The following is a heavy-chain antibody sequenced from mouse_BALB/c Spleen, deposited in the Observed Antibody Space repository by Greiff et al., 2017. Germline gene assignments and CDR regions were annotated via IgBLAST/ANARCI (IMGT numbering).Heavy chain of an antibody. J-gene: IGHJ3*01. CDR1: GFTFSSYW. V-gene: IGHV6-3*01. CDR2: IRLKSDNYAT. CDR3: TAAPCDGYFAY. D-gene: IGHD2-3*01. Sequence: EVKLQESGGGLVQPGGSMKLSCVASGFTFSSYWMSWVRQSPEKGLEWVAEIRLKSDNYATHYAESVKGKFTISRDDSKSRLYLQMNSLRAEDTGIYYCTAAPCDGYFAYWGQGTLVTVSA.